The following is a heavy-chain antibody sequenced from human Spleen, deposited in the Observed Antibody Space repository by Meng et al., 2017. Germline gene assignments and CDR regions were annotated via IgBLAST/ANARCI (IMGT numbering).Heavy chain of an antibody. J-gene: IGHJ4*02. V-gene: IGHV4-34*01. CDR3: AIQSRQTFSVY. D-gene: IGHD2/OR15-2a*01. CDR2: IKRSGRT. CDR1: DASLRDHH. Sequence: WAAVLCNPPESLALILDVSDASLRDHHRRWLRQPPGKGLEWVGGIKRSGRTTYSPSPTSRVTISVETPKNKFSLQPSFATAAYTAVYYWAIQSRQTFSVYWGQGTLVTVSS.